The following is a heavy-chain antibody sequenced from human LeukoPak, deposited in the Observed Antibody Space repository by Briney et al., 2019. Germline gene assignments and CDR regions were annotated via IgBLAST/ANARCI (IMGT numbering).Heavy chain of an antibody. D-gene: IGHD2-2*01. J-gene: IGHJ4*02. Sequence: SQTLSLTCAVSGGSISSGGYSWSWIRQPPGKGLEWIGYIYHSGSTYYNPSPKSRVTISVDRSKNQFSLKLSSVTAADTAVYYCAREKAYAALDYWGQGTLVTVSS. CDR1: GGSISSGGYS. CDR2: IYHSGST. CDR3: AREKAYAALDY. V-gene: IGHV4-30-2*01.